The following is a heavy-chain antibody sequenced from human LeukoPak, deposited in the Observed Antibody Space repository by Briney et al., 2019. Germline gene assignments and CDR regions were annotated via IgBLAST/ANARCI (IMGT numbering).Heavy chain of an antibody. D-gene: IGHD6-19*01. CDR2: IYSGGST. CDR1: GFTVSSNY. Sequence: GGSLRLSCAASGFTVSSNYMSWVRQAPGKGLEWVSVIYSGGSTYYADSVKGRFTISRDNSKNTLYLQMNSLRAEDTAVYYCARAKAVAGHDAFVIWGQGTMVTVSS. J-gene: IGHJ3*02. CDR3: ARAKAVAGHDAFVI. V-gene: IGHV3-53*01.